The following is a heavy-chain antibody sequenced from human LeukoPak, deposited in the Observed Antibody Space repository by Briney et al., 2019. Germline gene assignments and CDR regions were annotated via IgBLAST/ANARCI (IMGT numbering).Heavy chain of an antibody. CDR2: INPSGGST. Sequence: ASVKVSCKASGYTFTSYYMHWVRQAPGQGLEWMGIINPSGGSTSYAQKFQGRVTMTRDRSTSTVYMELSSLRSEDTAVYYCARIAVAGLIYYYGMDVWGQGTTVTVSS. D-gene: IGHD6-19*01. CDR3: ARIAVAGLIYYYGMDV. J-gene: IGHJ6*02. CDR1: GYTFTSYY. V-gene: IGHV1-46*01.